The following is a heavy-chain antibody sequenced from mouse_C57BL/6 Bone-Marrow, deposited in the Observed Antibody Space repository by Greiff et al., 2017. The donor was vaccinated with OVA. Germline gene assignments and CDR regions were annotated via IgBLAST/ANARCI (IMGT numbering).Heavy chain of an antibody. J-gene: IGHJ2*01. CDR3: ARFITTVVADY. Sequence: QVQLQQPGAELVKPGASVKLSCKASGYTFTSYWMHWVKQRPGPGLEWIGMIHPNSGSTNYNEKLKSKATLTVDKSSSTAYMQLSSLTSEDSAVYYCARFITTVVADYWGQGTTLTVSS. D-gene: IGHD1-1*01. V-gene: IGHV1-64*01. CDR1: GYTFTSYW. CDR2: IHPNSGST.